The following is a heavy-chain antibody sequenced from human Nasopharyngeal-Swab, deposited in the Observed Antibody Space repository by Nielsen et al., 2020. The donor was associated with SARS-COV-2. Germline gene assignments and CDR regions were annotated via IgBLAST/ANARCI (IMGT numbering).Heavy chain of an antibody. CDR3: ARVHSSSWTVDY. J-gene: IGHJ4*02. CDR2: IYYSGST. CDR1: GGSISSSTYY. Sequence: SETLSLTCTVSGGSISSSTYYWSWIRQPPGKGLEWIGYIYYSGSTNYNPSLKSRVTISVDTSKNQFSLMLSSVTAADTAVYYCARVHSSSWTVDYWGQGTLVTVSS. D-gene: IGHD6-13*01. V-gene: IGHV4-61*01.